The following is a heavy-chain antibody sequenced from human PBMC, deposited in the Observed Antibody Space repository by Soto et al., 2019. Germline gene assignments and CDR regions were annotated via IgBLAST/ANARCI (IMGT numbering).Heavy chain of an antibody. CDR2: MSPNSGNT. Sequence: ASVKVSCKASGYTFSSYDISWVRQATGQGLEWLGWMSPNSGNTGYAQKFQGRVTMTRNTSISTAYMELSGLRSEDTAVYYCARGGSSTWHQKLYSHPCGQGTWVTVYS. CDR3: ARGGSSTWHQKLYSHP. D-gene: IGHD6-13*01. V-gene: IGHV1-8*01. J-gene: IGHJ5*02. CDR1: GYTFSSYD.